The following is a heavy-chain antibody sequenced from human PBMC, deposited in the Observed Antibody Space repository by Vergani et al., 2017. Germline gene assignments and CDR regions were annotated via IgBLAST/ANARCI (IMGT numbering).Heavy chain of an antibody. CDR1: GGSISSYY. CDR3: ARAGWYQLSQFDY. D-gene: IGHD2-2*01. J-gene: IGHJ4*02. V-gene: IGHV4-59*01. Sequence: QVQLQESGPGLVKPSQTLSLTCTVSGGSISSYYWSWIRQPPGKGLEWIGYTYYSGSTNYNPSLKSRVTISVDTSKNQFSLKLSSVTAADTAVYYCARAGWYQLSQFDYWGQGTLVTVSS. CDR2: TYYSGST.